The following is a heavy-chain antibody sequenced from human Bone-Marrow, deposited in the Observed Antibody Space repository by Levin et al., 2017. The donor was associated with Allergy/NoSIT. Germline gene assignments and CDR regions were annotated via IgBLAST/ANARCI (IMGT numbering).Heavy chain of an antibody. CDR2: IYYSGST. J-gene: IGHJ4*02. CDR1: GGSISSYY. D-gene: IGHD3-9*01. Sequence: GSLRLSCTVSGGSISSYYWSWIRQPPGKGLEWIGYIYYSGSTNYNPSLKSRVTISVDTSKNQFSLKLSSVTAADTAVYYCARVGPVRYFDWSTTIKKDKPPYYFDYWGQGTLVTVSS. V-gene: IGHV4-59*01. CDR3: ARVGPVRYFDWSTTIKKDKPPYYFDY.